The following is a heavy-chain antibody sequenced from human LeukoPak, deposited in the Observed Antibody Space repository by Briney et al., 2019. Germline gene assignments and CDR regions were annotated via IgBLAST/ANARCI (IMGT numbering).Heavy chain of an antibody. D-gene: IGHD6-13*01. CDR3: AREGVARHFDL. J-gene: IGHJ2*01. CDR1: IVPIKNYY. CDR2: IYCSGST. Sequence: PSETLSLTCSFSIVPIKNYYWNWIRQPPGKGLEWIGYIYCSGSTNYNPSLKSRVTISVDTSKNQFSLKLSSVTAADTAVYYCAREGVARHFDLWGRGTLVTVSS. V-gene: IGHV4-59*01.